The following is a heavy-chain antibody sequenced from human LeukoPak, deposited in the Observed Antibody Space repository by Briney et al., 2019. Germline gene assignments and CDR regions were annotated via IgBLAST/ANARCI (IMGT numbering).Heavy chain of an antibody. Sequence: GGSLRLSCAASGFTFSSYAMSWVRQAPGKGLEWVSAISGSGGSTYYADSVKGRFTISRDNSKNTLHLQMNSLRAEDTAVYYCAKGKTTVTFYYYYYMDVWGKGTTVTVSS. CDR1: GFTFSSYA. D-gene: IGHD4-17*01. CDR2: ISGSGGST. V-gene: IGHV3-23*01. J-gene: IGHJ6*03. CDR3: AKGKTTVTFYYYYYMDV.